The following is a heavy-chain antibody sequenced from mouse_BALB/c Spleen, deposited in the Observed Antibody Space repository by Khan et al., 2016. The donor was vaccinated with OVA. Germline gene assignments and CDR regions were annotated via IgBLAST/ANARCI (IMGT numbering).Heavy chain of an antibody. D-gene: IGHD2-14*01. CDR2: IWSGGST. V-gene: IGHV2-2*02. Sequence: VQLQESGPGLVQPSQSLSITCTVSGFSLTSYGVHWVRQSPGKGLEWLGVIWSGGSTDYNAAFISRLSISKDNSKSQVFFKMNSLQANDTAIYYCARIFIGTTDYAMDYWGQGTSATVSS. CDR3: ARIFIGTTDYAMDY. CDR1: GFSLTSYG. J-gene: IGHJ4*01.